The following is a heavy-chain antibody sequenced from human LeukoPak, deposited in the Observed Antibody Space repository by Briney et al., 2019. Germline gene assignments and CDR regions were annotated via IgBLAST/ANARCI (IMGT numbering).Heavy chain of an antibody. CDR2: IYPGDSDT. V-gene: IGHV5-51*01. J-gene: IGHJ4*02. CDR3: ARTVDTAMVSNPYYFDY. D-gene: IGHD5-18*01. CDR1: GYSFTSYW. Sequence: GESLKISCKGSGYSFTSYWIGRVRQMPGKGLEWMGIIYPGDSDTRYSPSFQGQVTISADKSISTAYLQWSSLKASDTAMYYCARTVDTAMVSNPYYFDYWGQGTLVTVSS.